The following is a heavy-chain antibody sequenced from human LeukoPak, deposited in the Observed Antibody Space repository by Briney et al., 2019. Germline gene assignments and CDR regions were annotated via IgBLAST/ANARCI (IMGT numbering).Heavy chain of an antibody. J-gene: IGHJ4*02. CDR2: IHSDGRIT. D-gene: IGHD5-24*01. CDR1: GFTFSSYW. Sequence: GGSLRLSCAASGFTFSSYWMHWVRQAPGKGLVWVSRIHSDGRITTYADSVKGRFTISKDTARNTLYLQMNTLRVEDTAVYYCARAQDTYNSLYFDYWGQGALVTVSS. V-gene: IGHV3-74*01. CDR3: ARAQDTYNSLYFDY.